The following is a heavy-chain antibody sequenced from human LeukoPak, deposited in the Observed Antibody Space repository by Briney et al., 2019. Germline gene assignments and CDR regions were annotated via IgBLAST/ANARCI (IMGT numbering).Heavy chain of an antibody. V-gene: IGHV1-69*05. J-gene: IGHJ6*02. Sequence: GASVKVSCKASGGTFSSYAISWVRQAPGQGLEWMGGIIPIFGTANYAQKFQGRVTMTRDTSTSTVYMELSSLRSEDTAVYYCARLHARSIIEYYYYGMDVWGQGTTVTVSS. CDR2: IIPIFGTA. D-gene: IGHD3-10*01. CDR3: ARLHARSIIEYYYYGMDV. CDR1: GGTFSSYA.